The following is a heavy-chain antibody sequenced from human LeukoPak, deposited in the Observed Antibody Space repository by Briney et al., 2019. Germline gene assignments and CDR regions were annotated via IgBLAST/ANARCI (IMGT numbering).Heavy chain of an antibody. CDR1: GFTFDDYA. Sequence: GRSLRLSCAASGFTFDDYAMHWVRQAPGKGLEWVSGISWNSGSIGYADSVKGRFTISRDNAKNSPFLQVNSLRAEDMALYYCAKDEFVASDFTGAFDIWGQGTMVTVSS. D-gene: IGHD2-8*02. CDR2: ISWNSGSI. CDR3: AKDEFVASDFTGAFDI. J-gene: IGHJ3*02. V-gene: IGHV3-9*03.